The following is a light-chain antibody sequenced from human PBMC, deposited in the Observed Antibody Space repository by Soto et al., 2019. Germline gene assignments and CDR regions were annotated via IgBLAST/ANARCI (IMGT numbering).Light chain of an antibody. V-gene: IGLV1-40*01. CDR2: GNN. J-gene: IGLJ3*02. CDR1: SSNIGAGYD. CDR3: QSFDSSLSGWM. Sequence: QSVLTQPPSVSGAPGQRVTISCTGSSSNIGAGYDVHWYQHLPGTAPKLLIYGNNNRPSGVPDRFSGSKSGTSASLAITGLLAEDEADYYCQSFDSSLSGWMFGGGTKVTVL.